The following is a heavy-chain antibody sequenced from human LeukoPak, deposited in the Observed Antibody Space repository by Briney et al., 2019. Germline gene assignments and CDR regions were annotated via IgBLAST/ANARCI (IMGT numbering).Heavy chain of an antibody. J-gene: IGHJ6*03. Sequence: GGSLRLSCAASGFTFSSYAMHWVRQAPGKGLEWVAVISYDGSNKYYADSVKGRFTISRDNSKNTLYLQMNSLRAEDTAAYYCAREGTYYYYMDVWGKGTTVTVSS. CDR2: ISYDGSNK. V-gene: IGHV3-30-3*01. CDR1: GFTFSSYA. CDR3: AREGTYYYYMDV.